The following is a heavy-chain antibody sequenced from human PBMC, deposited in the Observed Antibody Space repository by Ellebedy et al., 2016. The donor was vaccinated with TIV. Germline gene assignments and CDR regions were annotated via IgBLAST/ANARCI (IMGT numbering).Heavy chain of an antibody. V-gene: IGHV3-23*01. D-gene: IGHD1-1*01. CDR1: GFTFSSYG. CDR3: ARRTPGATTYYYAMDV. Sequence: GGSLRLXXAASGFTFSSYGMSWVRQAPGKGLEWVSAITGSGGSTYYADSVKGRFTISRDNSKNTLYLQMNSLRVEDTAVYYCARRTPGATTYYYAMDVWGQGTTVTVSS. CDR2: ITGSGGST. J-gene: IGHJ6*02.